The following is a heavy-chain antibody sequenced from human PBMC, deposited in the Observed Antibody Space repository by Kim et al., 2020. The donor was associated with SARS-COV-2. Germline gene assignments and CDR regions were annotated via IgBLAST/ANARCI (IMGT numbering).Heavy chain of an antibody. Sequence: GGSLRLSCAASGFTFSSYGMHWVRQAPGKGLEWVAVISYDGSNKYYADSVKGRFTISRDNSKNTLYLQMNSLRAEDTAVYYYARARWELLPGYYYGMDV. CDR1: GFTFSSYG. D-gene: IGHD1-26*01. CDR2: ISYDGSNK. V-gene: IGHV3-33*05. CDR3: ARARWELLPGYYYGMDV. J-gene: IGHJ6*01.